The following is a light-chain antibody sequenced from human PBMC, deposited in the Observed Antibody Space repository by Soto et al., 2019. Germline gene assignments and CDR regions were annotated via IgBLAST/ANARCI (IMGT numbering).Light chain of an antibody. J-gene: IGKJ2*01. CDR2: GAS. CDR3: QHYGTSLYT. V-gene: IGKV3-20*01. CDR1: QSVSSTY. Sequence: EIVLTQSPGTLSLSPGERATLSCRASQSVSSTYLAWYQQKPGQAPRLLISGASSRAAGIPDRFSGSGSGTDFTLTISRLEPEDFAVYYCQHYGTSLYTFGQGTKLEIK.